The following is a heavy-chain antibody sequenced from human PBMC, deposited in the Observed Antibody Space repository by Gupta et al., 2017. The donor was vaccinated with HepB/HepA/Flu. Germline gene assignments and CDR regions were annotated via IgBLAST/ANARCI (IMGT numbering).Heavy chain of an antibody. CDR1: GFSLTTSGVG. Sequence: QITLKESGPTLVKPTQTLTLTCTFSGFSLTTSGVGVGWIRQPPGKALEWLALIYWDDDKRYSPSLKSRLTITKDTSKNQVVLTMTNMDPVDTATYYCAHRRPVAGTKFHYFDYWGQGTLVTVSS. V-gene: IGHV2-5*02. J-gene: IGHJ4*02. CDR2: IYWDDDK. D-gene: IGHD6-19*01. CDR3: AHRRPVAGTKFHYFDY.